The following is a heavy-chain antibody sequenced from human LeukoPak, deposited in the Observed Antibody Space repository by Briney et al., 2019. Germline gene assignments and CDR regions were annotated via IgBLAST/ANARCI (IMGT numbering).Heavy chain of an antibody. CDR2: ISAYNGNT. D-gene: IGHD6-13*01. Sequence: ASVKVSCKASGYTFTSYGISWVRQAPGQGLEWMGWISAYNGNTNYAQKLQGRVTMTTDTSTSTAYMELRSLRSDDTAVYYCARYRIVRYSSSWYWFDPWGQGTLVTVSS. CDR1: GYTFTSYG. V-gene: IGHV1-18*01. J-gene: IGHJ5*02. CDR3: ARYRIVRYSSSWYWFDP.